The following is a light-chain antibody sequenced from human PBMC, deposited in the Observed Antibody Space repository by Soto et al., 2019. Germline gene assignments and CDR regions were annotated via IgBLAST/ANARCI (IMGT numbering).Light chain of an antibody. CDR1: SSDVGGYNY. CDR3: SSYTSSSTLV. V-gene: IGLV2-14*01. Sequence: QSVLTQPASVSGSPGQSITISCTGSSSDVGGYNYVSWYQQHPGKAPKPMIYEVSNRPSGISNRFSGSKSGNTASLTLSGLQAEDEADYYCSSYTSSSTLVFGGGTKLTVL. CDR2: EVS. J-gene: IGLJ2*01.